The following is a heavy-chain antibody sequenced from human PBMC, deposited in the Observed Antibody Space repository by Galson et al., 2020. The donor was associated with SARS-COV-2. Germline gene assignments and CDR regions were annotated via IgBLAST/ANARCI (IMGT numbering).Heavy chain of an antibody. V-gene: IGHV3-30-3*01. CDR2: LSYDGSNK. Sequence: GESLKIPCAAPGFTFSSHAMHWVRPAPGKGPEWVAVLSYDGSNKYHADSVKGRFTISRDNSKNTLFLQMNSLRAEDTAVYYCARGILWFGGLLVGADYWGQGTLVTVSS. D-gene: IGHD3-10*01. CDR1: GFTFSSHA. CDR3: ARGILWFGGLLVGADY. J-gene: IGHJ4*02.